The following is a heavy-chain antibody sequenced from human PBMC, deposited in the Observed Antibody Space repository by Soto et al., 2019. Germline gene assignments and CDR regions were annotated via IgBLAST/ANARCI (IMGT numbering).Heavy chain of an antibody. Sequence: QVQLVESGGDLVKPGGSLRLSCAASGYTFSDYYMSWIRQAPGKGLEWISYIDTSGTKIYYADSVKGRFTITRDNAKNSLYQEMHSLRDEDTAVYYCASHYDMWSGYLSPVDYWGQGTLVTVSS. CDR2: IDTSGTKI. V-gene: IGHV3-11*01. D-gene: IGHD3-3*01. CDR3: ASHYDMWSGYLSPVDY. CDR1: GYTFSDYY. J-gene: IGHJ4*02.